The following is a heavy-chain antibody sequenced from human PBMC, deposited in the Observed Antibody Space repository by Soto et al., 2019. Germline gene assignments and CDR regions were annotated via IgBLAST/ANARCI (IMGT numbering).Heavy chain of an antibody. D-gene: IGHD6-6*01. J-gene: IGHJ4*02. CDR3: ARGGQQVVSFDY. Sequence: QVHLVQSGAEVKKPGSSVKVSCKTSGGTISTYAINWVRQAPGQGLEWMGRIIPALGAADYAQKFQDRLTITADKSTSTAYMELSSLRSDDTAVYYCARGGQQVVSFDYWGQGTLVAVSS. V-gene: IGHV1-69*08. CDR1: GGTISTYA. CDR2: IIPALGAA.